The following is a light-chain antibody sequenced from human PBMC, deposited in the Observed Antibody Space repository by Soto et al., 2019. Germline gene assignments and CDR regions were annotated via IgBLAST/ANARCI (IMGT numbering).Light chain of an antibody. CDR2: GAS. J-gene: IGKJ4*01. CDR1: GDISNS. Sequence: DIQMTQSPSSLSASVGDRVTISCRASGDISNSLAWYQRKPGKAPTLLIYGASTLQSGVPSRFSGSGSGTEFTLTISSLQPEDVATYYCQKYNTVPLTFGGGTRVEI. V-gene: IGKV1-27*01. CDR3: QKYNTVPLT.